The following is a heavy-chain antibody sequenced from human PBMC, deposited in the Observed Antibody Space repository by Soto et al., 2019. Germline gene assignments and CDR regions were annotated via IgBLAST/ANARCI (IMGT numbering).Heavy chain of an antibody. CDR1: GFTFSTYA. V-gene: IGHV3-30-3*01. Sequence: PGGSLRLSCAASGFTFSTYAMHWVRQAPGRGLEWVAVISYDGSNKYYADSVKGRFTISRDNSKNTLHLQMNSLRAEDTAVYYCAGQGGMDVWGQGTTVTVSS. J-gene: IGHJ6*02. CDR3: AGQGGMDV. CDR2: ISYDGSNK.